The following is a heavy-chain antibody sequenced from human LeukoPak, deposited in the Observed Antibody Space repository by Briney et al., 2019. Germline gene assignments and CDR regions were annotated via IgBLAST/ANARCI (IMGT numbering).Heavy chain of an antibody. J-gene: IGHJ3*02. Sequence: GASVKVSCKVSGYTLTELSMHWVRQAPGQGLEWMGWISAYNGNTNYAQKLQGRVTMTTDTSTSTAYMELRSLRSDDTAVYYCAILGTYYYDSSGYGGDAFDIWGQGTMVTVSS. CDR3: AILGTYYYDSSGYGGDAFDI. CDR2: ISAYNGNT. CDR1: GYTLTELS. D-gene: IGHD3-22*01. V-gene: IGHV1-18*01.